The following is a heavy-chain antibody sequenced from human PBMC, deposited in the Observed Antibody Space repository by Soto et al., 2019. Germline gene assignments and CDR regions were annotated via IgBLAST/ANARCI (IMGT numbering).Heavy chain of an antibody. V-gene: IGHV4-4*02. CDR2: IYHSGST. J-gene: IGHJ6*02. CDR3: ARMVYEDGHNYPAVGYYAMDV. Sequence: PSETLSLTCAVSGGSISSSNWWSWVRQPPGKGLEWIGEIYHSGSTNYNPSLKSRVTISVDKSKNQFSLKLSSVTAADTAVYYCARMVYEDGHNYPAVGYYAMDVWGQGTTVTVSS. CDR1: GGSISSSNW. D-gene: IGHD5-12*01.